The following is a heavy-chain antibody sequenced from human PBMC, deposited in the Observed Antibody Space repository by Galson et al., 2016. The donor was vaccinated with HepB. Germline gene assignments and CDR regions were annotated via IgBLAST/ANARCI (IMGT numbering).Heavy chain of an antibody. CDR3: AKEEGGWYGDWFDP. CDR1: GFTFSDYY. CDR2: ISSSGSGGST. V-gene: IGHV3-11*01. Sequence: SLRLSCAASGFTFSDYYMNWIRQAPGKGLEWISYISSSGSGGSTYYADSVKGRFTVSRDNSRNTLYLQMNSLRADDTGVYYCAKEEGGWYGDWFDPWGQGTLVTVSS. J-gene: IGHJ5*02. D-gene: IGHD6-19*01.